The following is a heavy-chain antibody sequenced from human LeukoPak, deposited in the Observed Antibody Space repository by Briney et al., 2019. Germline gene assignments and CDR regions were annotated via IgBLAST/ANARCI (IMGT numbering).Heavy chain of an antibody. Sequence: SETLSLTCAVYGGSFSGYYWSWIRQPPGKGLEWIGEINHSGSTNHNPSLKSRVTISVDTSKNQFSLKLSSVTAADTAVYYCAKGTHVIPHDYWGQGTLVTVSS. CDR2: INHSGST. V-gene: IGHV4-34*01. CDR1: GGSFSGYY. CDR3: AKGTHVIPHDY. J-gene: IGHJ4*02.